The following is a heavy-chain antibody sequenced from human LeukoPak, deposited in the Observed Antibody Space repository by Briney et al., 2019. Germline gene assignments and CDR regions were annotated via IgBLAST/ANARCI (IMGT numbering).Heavy chain of an antibody. Sequence: PGGPLRLSCAASGFTFSSYWMSWVRQAPGKGLEWVATIKQEGSEKYYVDSVKGRFTISRDNAKNSLYLQMNSLRAEDTAVYYCARDGSGYDFWSGYYSYYYGMDVWGQGTTVTVSS. D-gene: IGHD3-3*01. CDR1: GFTFSSYW. V-gene: IGHV3-7*01. CDR3: ARDGSGYDFWSGYYSYYYGMDV. CDR2: IKQEGSEK. J-gene: IGHJ6*02.